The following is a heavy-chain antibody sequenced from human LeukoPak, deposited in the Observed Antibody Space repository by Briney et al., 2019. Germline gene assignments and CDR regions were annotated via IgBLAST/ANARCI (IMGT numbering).Heavy chain of an antibody. CDR3: ARVKYYYGSGSHWFDP. D-gene: IGHD3-10*01. V-gene: IGHV4-4*07. CDR1: GGSICSYY. CDR2: IYTSGST. Sequence: SETLSLTCTVSGGSICSYYWSWIRQPAGKGLEWIGRIYTSGSTNYNPSLKSRVTMSVDTSKNQFSLKLSSVTAADTAVYYCARVKYYYGSGSHWFDPWGQGTLVTVSS. J-gene: IGHJ5*02.